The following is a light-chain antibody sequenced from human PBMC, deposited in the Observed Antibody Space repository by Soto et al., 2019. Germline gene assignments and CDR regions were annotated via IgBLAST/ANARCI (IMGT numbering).Light chain of an antibody. CDR3: QQHYSVPAT. V-gene: IGKV4-1*01. CDR2: WAS. J-gene: IGKJ2*01. Sequence: DIVMTQSPDSLAVSLGERATINCKSSQSVLSSSNNKNYLAWYQQKPGQPPKLLIYWASTRESGVPDRFSGSGSGPDFTLTISSLQAEDVADYYCQQHYSVPATFGQGTNLDI. CDR1: QSVLSSSNNKNY.